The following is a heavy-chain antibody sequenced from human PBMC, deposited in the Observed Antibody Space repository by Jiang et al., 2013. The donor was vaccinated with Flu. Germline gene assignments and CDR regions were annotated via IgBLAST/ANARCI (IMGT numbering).Heavy chain of an antibody. Sequence: GGSFSGYYWSWIRQPPGGAGVDWGNQSYGSTNYNPSLKSRVTISVDTSKNQFSLKLSSVTAADTAVYYCLVHSGYSSGWYSGMDVWGQGTTVTVSS. V-gene: IGHV4-34*01. D-gene: IGHD6-19*01. J-gene: IGHJ6*02. CDR2: QSYGST. CDR1: GGSFSGYY. CDR3: LVHSGYSSGWYSGMDV.